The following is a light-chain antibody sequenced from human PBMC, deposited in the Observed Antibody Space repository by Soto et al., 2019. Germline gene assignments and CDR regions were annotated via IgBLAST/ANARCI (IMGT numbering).Light chain of an antibody. Sequence: QSVLTQPPSASGAPGQGVTISCSGSSSNIGSHVVSWYQQLPGTAPKLLIYSNNHRPSGVPDRFSGSKSGTSASLAISGLPSEDEADYYCAAWDDSLHAPYVFGTGTKLTVL. J-gene: IGLJ1*01. CDR1: SSNIGSHV. CDR3: AAWDDSLHAPYV. V-gene: IGLV1-44*01. CDR2: SNN.